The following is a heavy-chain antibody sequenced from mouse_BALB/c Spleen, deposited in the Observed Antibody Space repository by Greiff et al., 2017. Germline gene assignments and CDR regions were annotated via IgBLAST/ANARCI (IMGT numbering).Heavy chain of an antibody. Sequence: QQSQTLSLACTFSGISLSTSGMGLSWLRKPSGKALEWLASIWNNDNYYKPSLKSRLTISKETSNNQVFLKLTSVDTADSATYYCAWRFPSLYYYGSSSWFADWGQGTLVTVSA. D-gene: IGHD1-1*01. CDR2: WNNDNY. CDR3: WRFPSLYYYGSSSWFAD. V-gene: IGHV8-2*01. CDR1: ISLSTSGMGL. J-gene: IGHJ3*01.